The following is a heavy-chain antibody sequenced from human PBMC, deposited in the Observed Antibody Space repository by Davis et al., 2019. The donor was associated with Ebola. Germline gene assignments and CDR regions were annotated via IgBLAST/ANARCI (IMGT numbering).Heavy chain of an antibody. D-gene: IGHD5-12*01. CDR2: INSDGSST. V-gene: IGHV3-74*01. CDR3: ASGDGRGSSYDMDV. Sequence: GESLKISCAASGFTFSSYWMHWVRQAPGKGLVWVSRINSDGSSTGYADSVKGRFTISRDNAKNTLYLQKNSLRVEDTALYYCASGDGRGSSYDMDVWGQGTTVTVSS. J-gene: IGHJ6*02. CDR1: GFTFSSYW.